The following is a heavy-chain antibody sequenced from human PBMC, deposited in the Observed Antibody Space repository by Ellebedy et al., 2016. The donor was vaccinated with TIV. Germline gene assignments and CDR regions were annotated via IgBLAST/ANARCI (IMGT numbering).Heavy chain of an antibody. CDR3: ARVTSNYYYGMDV. CDR2: IYYSGST. J-gene: IGHJ6*02. V-gene: IGHV4-39*07. Sequence: MPGGSLRLSCTVSGGSISSSSYYWGWIRQPPGKGLEWIGSIYYSGSTNYNPSLKSRVTISVDTSKNQFSLKLSSVTAADTAVYYCARVTSNYYYGMDVWGQGTTVTVSS. CDR1: GGSISSSSYY.